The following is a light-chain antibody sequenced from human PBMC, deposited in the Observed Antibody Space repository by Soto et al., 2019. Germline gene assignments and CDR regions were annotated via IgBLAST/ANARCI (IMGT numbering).Light chain of an antibody. CDR3: SSYTSSDTLFV. CDR1: SSNVGGYNY. CDR2: EVS. J-gene: IGLJ1*01. V-gene: IGLV2-14*01. Sequence: QSVLTQPASVSGSPGQSITISCSGTSSNVGGYNYVSWYQQHPGKAPKLMIYEVSNRPSGVSNRCSGSKSGNTASLTISGLQAEDEADYYCSSYTSSDTLFVFGTGTKVTVL.